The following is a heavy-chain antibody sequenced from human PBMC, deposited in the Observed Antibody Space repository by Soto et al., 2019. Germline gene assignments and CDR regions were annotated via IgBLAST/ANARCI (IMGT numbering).Heavy chain of an antibody. CDR3: ASSARGFYCSSTSCYGYGMDV. V-gene: IGHV4-4*07. J-gene: IGHJ6*02. Sequence: PSETLSLTCTVSGGSISSYYWSWIRRPAGKGLEWIGRIYTSGSTNYNPSLKSRVTMSVDTSKNQFSLKLSSVTAADTAVYYCASSARGFYCSSTSCYGYGMDVWGQGTTVTVSS. D-gene: IGHD2-2*01. CDR2: IYTSGST. CDR1: GGSISSYY.